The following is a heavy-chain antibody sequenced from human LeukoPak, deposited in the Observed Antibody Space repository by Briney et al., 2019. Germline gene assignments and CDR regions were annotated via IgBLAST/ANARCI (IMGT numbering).Heavy chain of an antibody. CDR2: IYYSGST. V-gene: IGHV4-39*01. CDR1: GGSISSSSYY. J-gene: IGHJ5*02. Sequence: SETLSLTCTVSGGSISSSSYYWGWIRQPPGKGLEWIGSIYYSGSTSYNPSLKSRVTISVDTSKNQFSLKLGSVTAADTAVYYCARQRCSTTSCAGWFGPWGQGTLVTVSS. D-gene: IGHD2-2*01. CDR3: ARQRCSTTSCAGWFGP.